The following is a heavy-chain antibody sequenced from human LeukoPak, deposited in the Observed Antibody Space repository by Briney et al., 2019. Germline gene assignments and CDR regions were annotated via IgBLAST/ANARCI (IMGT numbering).Heavy chain of an antibody. CDR3: ARDGGITIFGVVTYFDY. D-gene: IGHD3-3*01. CDR2: IIPIFGTA. V-gene: IGHV1-69*13. J-gene: IGHJ4*02. CDR1: GGTFSSYA. Sequence: ASVKVSCKAPGGTFSSYAISWVRQAPGQGLEWMGGIIPIFGTANYAQKFQGRVTITADESTSTAYMELSSLRSEDTAVYYCARDGGITIFGVVTYFDYWGQGTLVTVSS.